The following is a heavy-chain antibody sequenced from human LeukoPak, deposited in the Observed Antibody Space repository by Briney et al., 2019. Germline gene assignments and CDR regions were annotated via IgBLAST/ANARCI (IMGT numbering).Heavy chain of an antibody. CDR1: GFTFNSYA. D-gene: IGHD5-12*01. Sequence: PGGSLRLSCSASGFTFNSYAMHWVRQAPGKGLEYVSAISSNGDGTYYADSVKGRFTISRDNSKNTLFLHMSSLRAEDTAVYYCVPRVATIDYWGQGTLVTVSS. CDR3: VPRVATIDY. CDR2: ISSNGDGT. V-gene: IGHV3-64D*06. J-gene: IGHJ4*02.